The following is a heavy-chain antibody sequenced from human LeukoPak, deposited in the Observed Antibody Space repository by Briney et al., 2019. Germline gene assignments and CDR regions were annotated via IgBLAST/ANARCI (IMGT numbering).Heavy chain of an antibody. CDR3: AKEGPGDYYDSSGIFDY. Sequence: RGSLRLSCAASGFTFSSYAMSWVRQAPGKGLEWVSAISGSGGSTYYADSVKGRFTISRDNSKNTLYLQMNSLRAEDTAVYYCAKEGPGDYYDSSGIFDYWGQGTLVTVSS. CDR1: GFTFSSYA. D-gene: IGHD3-22*01. CDR2: ISGSGGST. V-gene: IGHV3-23*01. J-gene: IGHJ4*02.